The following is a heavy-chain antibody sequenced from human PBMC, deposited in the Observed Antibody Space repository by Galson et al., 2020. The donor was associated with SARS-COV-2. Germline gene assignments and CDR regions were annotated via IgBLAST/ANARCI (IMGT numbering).Heavy chain of an antibody. CDR2: IYHSAST. Sequence: SETLSLTCTVSGYSISSGYYWGWIRQPPGKGLEWIGSIYHSASTYYNPSLKSRVTISVDTSKNQFSLKLSSVTAADTAVYYCAREGDPSTTRPPPDAFDIWGQGTMVTVSS. J-gene: IGHJ3*02. CDR1: GYSISSGYY. D-gene: IGHD3-16*01. CDR3: AREGDPSTTRPPPDAFDI. V-gene: IGHV4-38-2*02.